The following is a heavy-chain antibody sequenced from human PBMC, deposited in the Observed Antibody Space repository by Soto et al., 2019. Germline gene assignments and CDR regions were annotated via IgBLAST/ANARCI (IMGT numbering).Heavy chain of an antibody. J-gene: IGHJ3*02. Sequence: QVQLVQSGAEVKKPGASVKVSCKASGYTFTGYYMHWVRQAPGQGLEWMGWINPNSGGTNYAQKFQGWVTMTRDTXXSXAXXELSRLRSDDTAVYYCARSLYYYDSSGYSRDAFDIWGQGTMVTVSS. V-gene: IGHV1-2*04. D-gene: IGHD3-22*01. CDR1: GYTFTGYY. CDR2: INPNSGGT. CDR3: ARSLYYYDSSGYSRDAFDI.